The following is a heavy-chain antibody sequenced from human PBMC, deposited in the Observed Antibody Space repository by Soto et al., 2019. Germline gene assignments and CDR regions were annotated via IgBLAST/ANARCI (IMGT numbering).Heavy chain of an antibody. CDR2: XNXXXGXT. Sequence: ASVKVSCKASGYTFTSYYMHLVRQAPGQGLEWMXIXNXXXGXTXXXQXXEXRVTMTRDTSTSTVYMELRSLRSEDTAVYYCAREIAVAGTGGWFDPWGQGTLVTVS. D-gene: IGHD6-19*01. CDR3: AREIAVAGTGGWFDP. J-gene: IGHJ5*02. CDR1: GYTFTSYY. V-gene: IGHV1-46*01.